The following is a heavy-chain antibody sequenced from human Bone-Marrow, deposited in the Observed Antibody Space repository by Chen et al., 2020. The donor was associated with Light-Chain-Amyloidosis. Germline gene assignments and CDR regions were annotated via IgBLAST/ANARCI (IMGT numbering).Heavy chain of an antibody. CDR2: IYFSGST. CDR1: GGSISTSSNY. D-gene: IGHD3-10*01. J-gene: IGHJ4*02. V-gene: IGHV4-39*01. CDR3: ARLTFVRYYDSGNYYSRYYFDS. Sequence: QLQVQESGPGLVKPSETLSLTCPVPGGSISTSSNYWGGFRQPPGKGLEWIATIYFSGSTYYNPSLKSRVAISVDTSKNQFSLKLTSVTAADTTVYYCARLTFVRYYDSGNYYSRYYFDSWVQGTLVTVSS.